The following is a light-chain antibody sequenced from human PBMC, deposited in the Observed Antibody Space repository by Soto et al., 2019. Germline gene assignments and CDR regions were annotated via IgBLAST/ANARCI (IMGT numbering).Light chain of an antibody. V-gene: IGLV2-14*01. CDR2: DVT. CDR3: SSYTGSTTLGV. Sequence: QSALTQPASVSGSPGQSITISCTGTSSDVGGYNYVSWYQQHPGKAPKLMIYDVTNRPSGVSNRFSGSKSGNTASLTISGLQAEDEADYYCSSYTGSTTLGVFGTGTKATVL. CDR1: SSDVGGYNY. J-gene: IGLJ1*01.